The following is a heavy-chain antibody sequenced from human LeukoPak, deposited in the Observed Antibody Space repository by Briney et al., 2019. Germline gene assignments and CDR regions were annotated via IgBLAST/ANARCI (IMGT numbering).Heavy chain of an antibody. J-gene: IGHJ6*02. CDR3: ARAQEGPTTVVTGYYYGMDV. CDR2: INPSGGST. CDR1: GYTFTSYY. D-gene: IGHD4-23*01. Sequence: ASVKVSCKASGYTFTSYYMHWVRQAPGQGLEWMGIINPSGGSTSYAQKFQGRVTMTRDTSTSTVYMELSSLRSEDTAVYYCARAQEGPTTVVTGYYYGMDVWGQGTTVTVSS. V-gene: IGHV1-46*01.